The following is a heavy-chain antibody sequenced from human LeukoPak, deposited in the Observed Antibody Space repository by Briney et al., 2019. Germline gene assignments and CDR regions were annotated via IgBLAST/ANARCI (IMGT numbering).Heavy chain of an antibody. J-gene: IGHJ4*02. CDR3: ARYSGYDSDLDY. CDR1: GYTFTSYD. Sequence: GASVKVSCKASGYTFTSYDINWVRQATGQGLGWMGWMNPNSGNTGYAQKFQGRDTMTRNTSISTAYMELSSLRSEDTAVYYCARYSGYDSDLDYWGQGTLVTVSS. V-gene: IGHV1-8*01. D-gene: IGHD5-12*01. CDR2: MNPNSGNT.